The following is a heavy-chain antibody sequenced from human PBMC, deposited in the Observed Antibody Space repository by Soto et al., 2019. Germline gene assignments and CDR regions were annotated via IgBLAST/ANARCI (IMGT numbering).Heavy chain of an antibody. CDR2: IRSKAYGGTT. Sequence: SWVRQAPGKGLEWVGFIRSKAYGGTTEYAASVKGRFTISRDDSKSIAYLQMNSLKTEDTAVYYCTRDRSPHGYGYSLSIIIYYYGMDVWGQGTKVTV. D-gene: IGHD5-18*01. J-gene: IGHJ6*02. CDR3: TRDRSPHGYGYSLSIIIYYYGMDV. V-gene: IGHV3-49*02.